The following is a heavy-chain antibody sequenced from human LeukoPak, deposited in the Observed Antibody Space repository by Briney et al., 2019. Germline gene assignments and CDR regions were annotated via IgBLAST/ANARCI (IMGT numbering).Heavy chain of an antibody. V-gene: IGHV1-8*03. CDR2: MNPNSGNT. CDR3: ARGTTVRTYYDFWSGYYPLFDY. J-gene: IGHJ4*02. D-gene: IGHD3-3*01. Sequence: GALVKVSCKASGYTFTGYYMHWVRQATGQGLEWMGWMNPNSGNTGYAQKFQGRVTITRNTSISTAYMELSSLRSEDTAVYYCARGTTVRTYYDFWSGYYPLFDYWGQGTLVTVSS. CDR1: GYTFTGYY.